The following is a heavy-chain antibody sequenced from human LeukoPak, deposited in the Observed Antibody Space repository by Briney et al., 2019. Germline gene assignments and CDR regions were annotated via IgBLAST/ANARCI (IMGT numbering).Heavy chain of an antibody. V-gene: IGHV4-30-2*01. CDR3: ARSTMSNGMDV. J-gene: IGHJ6*02. CDR1: GGSISSGGYS. Sequence: SETLSLTCAVSGGSISSGGYSWSWIRQPPGKGLEWIGYIYHSGSTYYNPSLKSRVTISVDRSKNQFSLKLSSVTAADTAVYYCARSTMSNGMDVWGQGTTVTVSS. D-gene: IGHD3-22*01. CDR2: IYHSGST.